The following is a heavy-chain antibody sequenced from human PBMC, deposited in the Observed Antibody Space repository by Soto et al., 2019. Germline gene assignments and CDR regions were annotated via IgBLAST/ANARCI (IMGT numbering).Heavy chain of an antibody. J-gene: IGHJ5*02. CDR1: GGSFSGYY. CDR3: ARDPRRDGYRSNWFDP. D-gene: IGHD5-12*01. Sequence: PSETLSLTCAVYGGSFSGYYWSWIRQPPGKGLEWIGEINHSGSTNYNPSLKSRVTISVDTSKNQFSLRLSSVTAAGTAVYYCARDPRRDGYRSNWFDPWGQGTLVTVSS. CDR2: INHSGST. V-gene: IGHV4-34*01.